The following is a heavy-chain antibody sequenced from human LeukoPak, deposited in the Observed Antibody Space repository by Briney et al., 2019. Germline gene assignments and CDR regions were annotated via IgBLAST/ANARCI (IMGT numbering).Heavy chain of an antibody. D-gene: IGHD3-9*01. Sequence: GGSLRLSCAASGFTFSSYGMHWVRQAPGKGLEWVAFIRYDGSNKYYADSVRGRFTISRDNSKNTLYLQMNSLRAEDTAVYYCAKGRYDILTVWGQGTLVTVSS. V-gene: IGHV3-30*02. CDR1: GFTFSSYG. CDR2: IRYDGSNK. CDR3: AKGRYDILTV. J-gene: IGHJ4*02.